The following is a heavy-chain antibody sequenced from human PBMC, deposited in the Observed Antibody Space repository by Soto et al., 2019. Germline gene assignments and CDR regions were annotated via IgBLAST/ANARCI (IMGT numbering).Heavy chain of an antibody. CDR1: GGSISSYY. J-gene: IGHJ3*01. V-gene: IGHV4-59*01. CDR2: IYYSGRT. D-gene: IGHD3-22*01. Sequence: SETLSLTCTVSGGSISSYYRSWIRQPPGKGLEWIGYIYYSGRTNYNPSLKSRVTISVDTSKNQFSLKLSSVTAADTAVYYCARYYYDSSGYYTGASWGQGTMVTVSS. CDR3: ARYYYDSSGYYTGAS.